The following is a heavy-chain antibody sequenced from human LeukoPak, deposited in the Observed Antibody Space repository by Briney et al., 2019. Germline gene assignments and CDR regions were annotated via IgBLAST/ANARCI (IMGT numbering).Heavy chain of an antibody. J-gene: IGHJ4*02. Sequence: GGSLRLSCAGSRLPFSIAWMTWVRQAPGKGLEWVGRIKSRADGGTTDYAAPVKGRFAISRDDSKNTVYLQMNSLRTEDTAVYYCTTPVHYSDSRFDSWGQGTLVTVSS. CDR2: IKSRADGGTT. CDR3: TTPVHYSDSRFDS. D-gene: IGHD3-22*01. V-gene: IGHV3-15*01. CDR1: RLPFSIAW.